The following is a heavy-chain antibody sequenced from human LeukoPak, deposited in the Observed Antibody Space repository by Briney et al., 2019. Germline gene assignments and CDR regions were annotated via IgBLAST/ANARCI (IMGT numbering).Heavy chain of an antibody. V-gene: IGHV3-23*01. D-gene: IGHD3/OR15-3a*01. CDR2: IDGSGQTT. CDR1: GLTFRSSA. Sequence: GGSLRLSCAASGLTFRSSAMSWVRPAPGKGLGWVSSIDGSGQTTYYADSVKGRFTISRDNSKNTLYLQLTSLRVDDTAVYYCAKVAAWTYFDSWGQGTLVTVSS. J-gene: IGHJ4*02. CDR3: AKVAAWTYFDS.